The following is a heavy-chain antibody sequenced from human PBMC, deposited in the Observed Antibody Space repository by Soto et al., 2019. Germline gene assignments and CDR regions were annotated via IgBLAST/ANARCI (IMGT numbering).Heavy chain of an antibody. CDR2: ISHSGST. J-gene: IGHJ6*02. V-gene: IGHV4-30-2*01. CDR3: ARGGGSCSRTSCSYPYYYGMDV. CDR1: AGCISSGGYS. D-gene: IGHD2-2*01. Sequence: SETLSLTCAVSAGCISSGGYSWTWIRQPPGKGLEWIGYISHSGSTYYNPSLKGRVTISVDRSKNQFSLKLSSVTAADTAVYYCARGGGSCSRTSCSYPYYYGMDVWGQGTTVTVSS.